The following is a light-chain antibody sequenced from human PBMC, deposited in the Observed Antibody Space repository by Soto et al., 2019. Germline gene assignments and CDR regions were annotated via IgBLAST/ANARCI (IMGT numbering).Light chain of an antibody. Sequence: EIVITQSPATLSVSRVERASLSCRASRSVSSNLAWYQQKPGQAHRLLIYGTSTRATGIPARFSGSGSGTEFTLTISSLQSEDFAVYYCQQYNNWPPITFGQGTRLEI. CDR1: RSVSSN. CDR2: GTS. J-gene: IGKJ5*01. V-gene: IGKV3-15*01. CDR3: QQYNNWPPIT.